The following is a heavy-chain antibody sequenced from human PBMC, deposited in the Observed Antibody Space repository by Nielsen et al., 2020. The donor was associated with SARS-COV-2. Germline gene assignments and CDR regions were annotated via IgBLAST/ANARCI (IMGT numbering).Heavy chain of an antibody. CDR2: IRHNGGEE. V-gene: IGHV3-7*03. Sequence: GESLKISCAASGFTFSSYWMSWVRQAPGRGLEFVANIRHNGGEEGYVDSVKGRFTISRDNSKNTLYLQMNSLRAEDTAVYYCAKDPHYDFWSGYYFDYWGQGTLVTVSS. D-gene: IGHD3-3*01. CDR1: GFTFSSYW. CDR3: AKDPHYDFWSGYYFDY. J-gene: IGHJ4*02.